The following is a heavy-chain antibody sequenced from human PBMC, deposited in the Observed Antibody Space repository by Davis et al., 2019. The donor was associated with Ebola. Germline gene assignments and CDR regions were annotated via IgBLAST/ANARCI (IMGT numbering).Heavy chain of an antibody. CDR3: TKASAPAAPYYFDS. V-gene: IGHV3-23*01. J-gene: IGHJ4*02. D-gene: IGHD2-2*01. CDR2: ISASGGST. CDR1: GFTFDTYG. Sequence: PGGSLRLSCEASGFTFDTYGMSWVRQAPGKGLEWVSGISASGGSTYHADFVKGRFTISRDNSGNMLYLHMNGLRADDTAVYYCTKASAPAAPYYFDSWGQGTQVTVSS.